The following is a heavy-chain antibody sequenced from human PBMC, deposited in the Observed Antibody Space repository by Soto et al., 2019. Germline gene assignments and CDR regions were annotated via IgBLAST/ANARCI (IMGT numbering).Heavy chain of an antibody. Sequence: QVQLQESGPGLVKPSGTLSLTCSVSGDSISNYYWSWIRQPPGKGLEWIGYIYYSGTTNYNPSLDCRVIRSVDTCKNQFFRRLSSVTAEDTAVYLCASGYNYEEYDALDIWGQGTMVTVSS. CDR3: ASGYNYEEYDALDI. CDR2: IYYSGTT. J-gene: IGHJ3*02. D-gene: IGHD5-12*01. CDR1: GDSISNYY. V-gene: IGHV4-59*01.